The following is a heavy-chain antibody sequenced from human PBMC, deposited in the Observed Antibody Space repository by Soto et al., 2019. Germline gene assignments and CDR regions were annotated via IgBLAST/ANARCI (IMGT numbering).Heavy chain of an antibody. V-gene: IGHV4-39*01. CDR2: IYYSGST. J-gene: IGHJ4*02. Sequence: PSETLSLTCTVSGGSISSSSYYWGWIRQPPGKGLEWIGSIYYSGSTYYNPSLKSRVTISVDTSKNQISLKLSSVTAADTAVFYCARIVVRGVIHRRKYYFDYWGQGTLVTVSS. CDR1: GGSISSSSYY. CDR3: ARIVVRGVIHRRKYYFDY. D-gene: IGHD3-10*01.